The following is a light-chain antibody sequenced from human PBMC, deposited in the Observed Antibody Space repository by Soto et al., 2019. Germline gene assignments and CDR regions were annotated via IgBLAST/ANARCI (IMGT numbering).Light chain of an antibody. J-gene: IGKJ1*01. CDR2: GTS. CDR3: QQSYSSSWT. Sequence: DIQLTQSPSSLSASVGDRVTITCRASQSISNSLNWYQQKPGKSPNLLIYGTSGLQSGVSSRFNGSGSGTDFTLTISSLQREDFATYFCQQSYSSSWTFGQGTK. CDR1: QSISNS. V-gene: IGKV1-39*01.